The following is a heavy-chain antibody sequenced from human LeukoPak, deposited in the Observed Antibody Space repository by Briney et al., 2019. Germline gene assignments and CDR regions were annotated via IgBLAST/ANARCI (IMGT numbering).Heavy chain of an antibody. J-gene: IGHJ4*02. CDR1: GFTFSSYW. Sequence: GGSLRLSCAASGFTFSSYWMSWVRQAPGKGLEWVANINQDGSQKFSVDSVKGRFTISRDNAKNSLSLQMNSLRVEDTAVYYCARDWFDGDYDRFDYWGQGTLVTVSS. CDR3: ARDWFDGDYDRFDY. D-gene: IGHD4-17*01. CDR2: INQDGSQK. V-gene: IGHV3-7*03.